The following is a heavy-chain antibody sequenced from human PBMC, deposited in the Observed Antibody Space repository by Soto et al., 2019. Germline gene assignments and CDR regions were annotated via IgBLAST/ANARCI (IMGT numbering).Heavy chain of an antibody. CDR1: GYTFTSYD. V-gene: IGHV1-8*01. CDR2: MNPNSGNT. CDR3: ARGRADYDFWSGPRRGMDV. Sequence: GASVKVSCKASGYTFTSYDINWVRQATGQGLEWMGWMNPNSGNTGYAQKFQGRVTMTRNTSISTAYMELSSLRSEDTAVYYCARGRADYDFWSGPRRGMDVWGQGTTVTVSS. J-gene: IGHJ6*02. D-gene: IGHD3-3*01.